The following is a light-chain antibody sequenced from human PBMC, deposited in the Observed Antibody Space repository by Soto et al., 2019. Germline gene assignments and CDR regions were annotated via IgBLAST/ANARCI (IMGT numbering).Light chain of an antibody. Sequence: EIVMTQSPATLSLSPGERAALSCRASQSINSELAWYQQKPGQPPRLLIYGASTRATGVPARFTGSESGSEFTLTISGLQSEAVAVYYCQQGHNWPLTFSQGTRLEI. J-gene: IGKJ2*01. V-gene: IGKV3-15*01. CDR2: GAS. CDR3: QQGHNWPLT. CDR1: QSINSE.